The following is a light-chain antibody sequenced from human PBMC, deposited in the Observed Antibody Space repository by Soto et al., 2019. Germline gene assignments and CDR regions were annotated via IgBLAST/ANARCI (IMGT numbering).Light chain of an antibody. CDR3: SLYISGSTYV. J-gene: IGLJ1*01. CDR2: EVN. Sequence: ALTQPPSVSGSPGQSVTISCTGTSSDVGSYNRLSWYQQPPGTAPKLIIYEVNTRPSGVPDRFSGSKSGSTASLTISGLQAEDEADYYCSLYISGSTYVFGTGTKVT. V-gene: IGLV2-18*01. CDR1: SSDVGSYNR.